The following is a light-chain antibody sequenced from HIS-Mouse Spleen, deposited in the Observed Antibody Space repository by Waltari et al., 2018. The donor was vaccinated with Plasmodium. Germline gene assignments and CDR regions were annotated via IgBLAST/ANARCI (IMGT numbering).Light chain of an antibody. Sequence: AIRMTQSPSSLSASTGDRVTITCRASQGISSYLAWYQQKPGKAPKLLIYAASTLQSGVPSRFSGSGSGTDFTLTISCLQSEDFATYYCQQNYNTWTFGQGTKVEIK. V-gene: IGKV1-8*01. J-gene: IGKJ1*01. CDR2: AAS. CDR1: QGISSY. CDR3: QQNYNTWT.